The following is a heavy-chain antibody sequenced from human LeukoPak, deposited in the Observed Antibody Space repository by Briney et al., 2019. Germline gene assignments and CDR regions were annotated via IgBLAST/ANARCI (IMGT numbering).Heavy chain of an antibody. D-gene: IGHD3-10*01. V-gene: IGHV4-38-2*02. CDR3: ARVRGPMVRGVIDY. CDR1: GYSISSGYY. Sequence: PSETLSLTCTVSGYSISSGYYWGWIRQPPGKGLEWIGSIYHSGSTYYNPSLKSRVTISVDTSKNQFSLKLSSVTAADTAVYYCARVRGPMVRGVIDYWGQGTLVTVSS. CDR2: IYHSGST. J-gene: IGHJ4*02.